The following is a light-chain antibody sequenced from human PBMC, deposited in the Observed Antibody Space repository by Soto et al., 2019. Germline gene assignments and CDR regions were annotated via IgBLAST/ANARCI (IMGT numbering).Light chain of an antibody. CDR2: DTS. Sequence: ETVLTQSPATLSLSPGDRATLSCRASQTVSTYLAWYQQRPGQPPRLLISDTSKRATGIPARFSGSGSGTDFTLTISRLVPEDFAAYYCQQRGNWPPTFGQGTKLEIK. CDR3: QQRGNWPPT. CDR1: QTVSTY. V-gene: IGKV3-11*01. J-gene: IGKJ2*01.